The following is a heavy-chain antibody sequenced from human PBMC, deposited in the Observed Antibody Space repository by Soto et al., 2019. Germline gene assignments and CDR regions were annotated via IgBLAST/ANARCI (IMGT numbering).Heavy chain of an antibody. V-gene: IGHV3-7*05. D-gene: IGHD3-3*01. CDR3: ARDVIPIFGGVIPIPHGMDV. Sequence: EVQLVESGGGLVQPGGSLRLSCAASGFTFSSYWMSWVRQAPGKGLEWVANIKQDGSEKYYVDSVKGRFTISRDNAKNSLYLQMNSLRAEDTAVYYCARDVIPIFGGVIPIPHGMDVWGQGTTVTVAS. CDR2: IKQDGSEK. CDR1: GFTFSSYW. J-gene: IGHJ6*02.